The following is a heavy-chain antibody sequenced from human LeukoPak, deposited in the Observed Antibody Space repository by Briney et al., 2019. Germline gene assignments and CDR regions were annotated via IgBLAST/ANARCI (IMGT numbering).Heavy chain of an antibody. Sequence: GASLTSPVQPLNSAYWMSWFRQAPGKGLEWVANINQDGSDKYYVDSVMGRFTISKDNAKNSVYLQMNSLRPEDTAIYYCAWYGVTHGLDVWGQGTTVTVSS. J-gene: IGHJ6*02. CDR2: INQDGSDK. CDR1: NSAYW. D-gene: IGHD3-10*01. V-gene: IGHV3-7*01. CDR3: AWYGVTHGLDV.